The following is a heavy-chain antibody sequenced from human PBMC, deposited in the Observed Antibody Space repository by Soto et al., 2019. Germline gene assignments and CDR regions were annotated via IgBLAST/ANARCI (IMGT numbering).Heavy chain of an antibody. D-gene: IGHD6-13*01. CDR3: ARVRVARRYSSSWPPSRQIDY. CDR2: IYHSGST. CDR1: GGSISSSNW. V-gene: IGHV4-4*02. Sequence: QVQLQESGPGLVKPSGTLSLTCAVSGGSISSSNWWSWVRQPPGKGLEWIGEIYHSGSTNYNPSLKSRVTVSVDKSTNQFSLKLSSVTAADTAVYYCARVRVARRYSSSWPPSRQIDYWGQGTLVTVSS. J-gene: IGHJ4*02.